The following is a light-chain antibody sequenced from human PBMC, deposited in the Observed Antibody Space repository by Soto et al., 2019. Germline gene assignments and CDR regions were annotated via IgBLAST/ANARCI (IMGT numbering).Light chain of an antibody. V-gene: IGLV1-47*01. CDR1: NSNIGSNF. J-gene: IGLJ2*01. CDR3: AAWDDSLSGPI. Sequence: QSVLTQPPSASGPPGQRVTISCSGRNSNIGSNFVFWYQQLPGTAPKVLIYRNNQRPSGVPDRFSGSKSGTSASLAISGLRSEDEADYYCAAWDDSLSGPIFGGGTKLTVL. CDR2: RNN.